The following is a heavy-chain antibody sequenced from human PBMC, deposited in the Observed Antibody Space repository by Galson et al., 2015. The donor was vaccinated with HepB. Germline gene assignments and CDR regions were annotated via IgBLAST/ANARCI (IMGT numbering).Heavy chain of an antibody. V-gene: IGHV3-48*03. D-gene: IGHD3-22*01. CDR3: ARSYYYDSSGYYGYYGMDV. CDR2: ISSSGSTI. J-gene: IGHJ6*02. Sequence: SLRLSCAASGFTFSSYEVNWVRQAPGKGLEWVSYISSSGSTIYYADSVKGRFTISRDNAKNSLYLQMNSLRAEDTAVYYCARSYYYDSSGYYGYYGMDVWGQGTTVTVSS. CDR1: GFTFSSYE.